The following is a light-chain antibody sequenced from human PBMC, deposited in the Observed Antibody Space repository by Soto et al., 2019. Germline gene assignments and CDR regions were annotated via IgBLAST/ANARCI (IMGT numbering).Light chain of an antibody. CDR2: GAS. CDR1: QSVSSN. CDR3: QQYNNWPLL. V-gene: IGKV3-15*01. J-gene: IGKJ4*01. Sequence: EIVMTQSPATLSASPGERATLSCRASQSVSSNLAWYQQKPGQAPRLLIHGASTRAIGIPARFSGSESGTEFTLTISSLQSEDFAVYYCQQYNNWPLLFGGGTKVEIK.